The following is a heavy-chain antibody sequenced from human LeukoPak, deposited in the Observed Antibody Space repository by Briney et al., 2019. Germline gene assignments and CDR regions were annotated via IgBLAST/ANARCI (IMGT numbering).Heavy chain of an antibody. Sequence: SETLSLTCTVSGGSISSSSYYWGWIRQPPGKGLEWIGSIYYSGSTYYNPSLKSRVTISVDTSKNQFSLKLSSVTAADTAIYYCARARITMVRGVIIIRGGHLDSWGQGTLVTVSS. D-gene: IGHD3-10*01. CDR3: ARARITMVRGVIIIRGGHLDS. J-gene: IGHJ4*02. CDR2: IYYSGST. CDR1: GGSISSSSYY. V-gene: IGHV4-39*07.